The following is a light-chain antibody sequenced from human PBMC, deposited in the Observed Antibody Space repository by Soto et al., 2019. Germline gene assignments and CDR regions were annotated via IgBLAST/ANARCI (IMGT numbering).Light chain of an antibody. CDR2: GAS. J-gene: IGKJ4*01. Sequence: DIVMTQSPDSLAVSLGERATINCKSSQSVLNLSKNKNYLAWYQQKPGHPPRLLIYGASIRESGVPDRFSGSGSGTDFTLTISSLQAEDVALYYCQQFYRIPLTFGGGTKVEIK. V-gene: IGKV4-1*01. CDR1: QSVLNLSKNKNY. CDR3: QQFYRIPLT.